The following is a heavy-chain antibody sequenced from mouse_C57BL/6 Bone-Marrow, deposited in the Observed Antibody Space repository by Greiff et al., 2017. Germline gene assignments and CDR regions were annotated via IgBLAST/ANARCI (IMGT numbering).Heavy chain of an antibody. Sequence: QVQLQQSGAELARPGASVKLSCKASGYTFTSYGISWVKQRTGQGLEWIGEIYPRSGNTYYNEKFKGKATLTADKSSSTAYMELRSLTSEDSAVYFCASRIIITTVVANYFDYWGQGTTLTVSS. V-gene: IGHV1-81*01. CDR2: IYPRSGNT. J-gene: IGHJ2*01. D-gene: IGHD1-1*01. CDR3: ASRIIITTVVANYFDY. CDR1: GYTFTSYG.